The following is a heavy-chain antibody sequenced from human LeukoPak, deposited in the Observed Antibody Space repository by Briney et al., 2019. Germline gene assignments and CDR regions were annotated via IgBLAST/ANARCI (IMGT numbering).Heavy chain of an antibody. D-gene: IGHD6-19*01. CDR2: INHSGST. CDR1: GFTVGHNH. CDR3: ASPNSSANY. V-gene: IGHV4-34*01. Sequence: GSLRLSCAASGFTVGHNHLSWVRQPPGKGLEWIGEINHSGSTNYNPSLKSRVTISVDTSKNQFSLKLSSVTAADTAVYYCASPNSSANYWGQGTLVTVSS. J-gene: IGHJ4*02.